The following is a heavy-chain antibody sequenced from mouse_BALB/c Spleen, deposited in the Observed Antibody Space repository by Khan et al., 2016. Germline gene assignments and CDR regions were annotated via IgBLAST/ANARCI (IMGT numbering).Heavy chain of an antibody. J-gene: IGHJ2*01. Sequence: VQLQESGPGLVAPSQSLSITCTVSGFSLTSYGVHWVRQPPGKGLEWLGVIWAGGSTKYNSALMSRLTISKDNSKSQVFLKMNSLQTDDTAMYYCARDYYYGSSHYCDYWGQGTTLTVSS. CDR3: ARDYYYGSSHYCDY. D-gene: IGHD1-1*01. CDR1: GFSLTSYG. V-gene: IGHV2-9*02. CDR2: IWAGGST.